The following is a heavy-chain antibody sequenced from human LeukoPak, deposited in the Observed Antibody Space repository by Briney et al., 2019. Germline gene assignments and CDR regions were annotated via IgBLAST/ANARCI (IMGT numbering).Heavy chain of an antibody. CDR1: GGSISNKY. CDR3: ARVVVVVAATVYYYMDV. V-gene: IGHV4-59*08. J-gene: IGHJ6*03. D-gene: IGHD2-15*01. CDR2: IYYSGST. Sequence: SETLSLTCTVSGGSISNKYWSWIRQPPGKGLEWIGYIYYSGSTNYNPSLKSRVTILVDTSKNQFSLKLSSVAAGDTAVYYCARVVVVVAATVYYYMDVWGKGTTVTISS.